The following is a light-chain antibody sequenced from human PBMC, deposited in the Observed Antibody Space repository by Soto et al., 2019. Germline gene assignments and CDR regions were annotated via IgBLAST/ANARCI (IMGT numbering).Light chain of an antibody. J-gene: IGKJ1*01. V-gene: IGKV3-15*01. CDR2: HTS. CDR3: QQYDKYPWT. Sequence: TKSPCSWPMSPRARASLSCRASQSISSCLAWYQQKPGQAPRLLIYHTSIRANGVPARFSGSGSGTEFTLTISSLQSGDFAVYYCQQYDKYPWTFGQGTKVDIK. CDR1: QSISSC.